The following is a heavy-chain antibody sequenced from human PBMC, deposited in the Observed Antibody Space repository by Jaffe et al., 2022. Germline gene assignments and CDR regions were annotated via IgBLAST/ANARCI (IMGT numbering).Heavy chain of an antibody. Sequence: QVQLVQSGAEVKKPGSSVKVSCKASGGTFSSYAISWVRQAPGQGLEWMGGIIPIFGTANYAQKFQGRVTITADESTSTAYMELSSLRSEDTAVYYCARGALRGGSRIAVAGTFFDYWGQGTLVTVSS. V-gene: IGHV1-69*01. J-gene: IGHJ4*02. CDR1: GGTFSSYA. D-gene: IGHD6-19*01. CDR2: IIPIFGTA. CDR3: ARGALRGGSRIAVAGTFFDY.